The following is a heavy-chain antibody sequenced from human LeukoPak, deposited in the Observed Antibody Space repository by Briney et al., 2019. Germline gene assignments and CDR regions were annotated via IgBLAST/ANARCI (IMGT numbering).Heavy chain of an antibody. CDR3: ARDRREGYSSSWYGSVYFDY. CDR2: ISWNSGSI. J-gene: IGHJ4*02. D-gene: IGHD6-13*01. Sequence: PGRSLRLSCAASGFTFDDYAMHWVRQAPGKGLEWVSGISWNSGSIGYADSVKGRFTISRDNAKNSLYLQMNSLRAEDTAVYYCARDRREGYSSSWYGSVYFDYWGQGTLVTVSS. CDR1: GFTFDDYA. V-gene: IGHV3-9*01.